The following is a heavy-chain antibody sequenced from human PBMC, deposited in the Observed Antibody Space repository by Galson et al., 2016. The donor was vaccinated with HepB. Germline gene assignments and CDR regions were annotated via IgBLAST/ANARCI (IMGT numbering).Heavy chain of an antibody. CDR3: ARGDIVGAIFDY. D-gene: IGHD1-26*01. CDR1: GFTFSSYS. V-gene: IGHV3-21*01. J-gene: IGHJ4*02. CDR2: ISSSSSYI. Sequence: SLRLSCAASGFTFSSYSMNWVRQAPGKGLEWVSSISSSSSYIYYADSVKGRFTIFRDNAENSLYLQMNSLRAEDTAVYYCARGDIVGAIFDYWGQGTLVTVSS.